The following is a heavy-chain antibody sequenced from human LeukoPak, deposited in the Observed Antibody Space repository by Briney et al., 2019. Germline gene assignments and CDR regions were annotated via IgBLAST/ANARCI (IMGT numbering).Heavy chain of an antibody. CDR1: GGSISSYY. Sequence: TSSETLSLTCTVSGGSISSYYWSWIRQPPGKGLEWIGYIYYSGSTNYNPSLKSRVTISVDTSKDQFSLKLSSVTAADTAVYYCARAVSWTDYYYYMDVWGKGTTVTVSS. V-gene: IGHV4-59*01. CDR3: ARAVSWTDYYYYMDV. J-gene: IGHJ6*03. CDR2: IYYSGST. D-gene: IGHD6-13*01.